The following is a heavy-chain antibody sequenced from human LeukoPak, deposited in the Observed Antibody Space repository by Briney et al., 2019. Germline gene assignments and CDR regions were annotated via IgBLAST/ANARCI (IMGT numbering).Heavy chain of an antibody. D-gene: IGHD3-9*01. CDR1: GFTFSSYA. V-gene: IGHV3-30*04. Sequence: GGSLRLSCAASGFTFSSYAMHWVRQAPGKGLEWVAVISYDGSNKYYADSVKGRFTISRDNSKNTLYLQMNSLRAEDTAVYYCARGNLYYDILTGYYFDYSDYWGQGTLVTVSS. CDR2: ISYDGSNK. J-gene: IGHJ4*02. CDR3: ARGNLYYDILTGYYFDYSDY.